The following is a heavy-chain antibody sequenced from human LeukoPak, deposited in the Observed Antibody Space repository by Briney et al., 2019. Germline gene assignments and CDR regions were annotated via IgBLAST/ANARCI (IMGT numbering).Heavy chain of an antibody. CDR3: ARVAVITAAGTYDY. V-gene: IGHV3-11*05. CDR1: GFTFSDYY. CDR2: ISGSSEYI. Sequence: GGSLRLSCAASGFTFSDYYMTWIRQAPGKGLEWVSYISGSSEYIHYADSVKGRVTISRDTAKNSLYLQLNSLRAEDTAVYYCARVAVITAAGTYDYWGQGTLVTVSS. D-gene: IGHD6-13*01. J-gene: IGHJ4*02.